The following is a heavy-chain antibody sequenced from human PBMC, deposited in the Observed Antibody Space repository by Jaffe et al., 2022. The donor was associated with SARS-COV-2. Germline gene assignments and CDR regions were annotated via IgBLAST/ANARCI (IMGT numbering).Heavy chain of an antibody. V-gene: IGHV3-33*01. J-gene: IGHJ4*02. CDR3: ASSHPALAYFDY. CDR2: IWYDGSNK. CDR1: GFTFSSYG. Sequence: QVQLVESGGGVVQPGRSLRLSCAASGFTFSSYGMHWVRQAPGKGLEWVAVIWYDGSNKYYADSVKGRFTISRDNSKNTLYLQMNSLRAEDTAVYYCASSHPALAYFDYWGQGTLVTVSS. D-gene: IGHD3-3*02.